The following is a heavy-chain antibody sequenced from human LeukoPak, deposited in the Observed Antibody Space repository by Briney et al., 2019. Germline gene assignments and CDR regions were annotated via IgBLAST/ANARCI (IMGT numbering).Heavy chain of an antibody. CDR3: ARVHYFDSSGYYSSTYYYYTDV. CDR1: GGSISNYC. V-gene: IGHV4-59*01. CDR2: ISYSGST. D-gene: IGHD3-22*01. J-gene: IGHJ6*03. Sequence: SETLSLTCTVSGGSISNYCWTWIRQPPGKGLEWIGYISYSGSTKDNPSLKSRVTISIDTSKNQFSLKLSSVTAADTAVYYCARVHYFDSSGYYSSTYYYYTDVWGKGTTVTVSS.